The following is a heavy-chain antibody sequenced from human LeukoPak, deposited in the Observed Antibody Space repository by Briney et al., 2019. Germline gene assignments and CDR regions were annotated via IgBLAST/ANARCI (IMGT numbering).Heavy chain of an antibody. CDR2: TSGDEDST. V-gene: IGHV3-23*01. CDR1: GLTFKNFA. Sequence: GGSLRLSCAASGLTFKNFAMSWVRQAPGKGLEWLAVTSGDEDSTHYADSVRGHFVISTDNSKNTLFLHMNSLRAEDTAVYYCTIDLMTGFSSGWHFGYRGQGTLVTVSS. J-gene: IGHJ4*02. CDR3: TIDLMTGFSSGWHFGY. D-gene: IGHD6-19*01.